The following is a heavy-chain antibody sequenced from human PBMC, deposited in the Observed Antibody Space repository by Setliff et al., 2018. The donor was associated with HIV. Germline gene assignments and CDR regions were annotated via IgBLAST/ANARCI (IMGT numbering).Heavy chain of an antibody. J-gene: IGHJ5*02. V-gene: IGHV1-69*04. CDR1: GDTFRSYA. Sequence: SVKVSCKASGDTFRSYAISWVRQAPGQGLEWMGRIVPTLGSVNYAQKFQGRVTITADKHTTTAYMQIVGLTSEDTAIYYCARVIGDDFWSGTSNWFDPWGQGTVVTVSS. CDR3: ARVIGDDFWSGTSNWFDP. D-gene: IGHD3-3*01. CDR2: IVPTLGSV.